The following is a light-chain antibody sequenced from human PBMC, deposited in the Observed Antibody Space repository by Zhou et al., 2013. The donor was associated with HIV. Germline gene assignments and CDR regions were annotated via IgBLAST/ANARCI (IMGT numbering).Light chain of an antibody. V-gene: IGKV1-39*01. CDR3: QQSYSTPGT. CDR1: QTITNN. J-gene: IGKJ2*01. CDR2: GAS. Sequence: DIQMTQSPSSLSASIGDRVTITCRASQTITNNLNWYQQKPGKAPNLLIYGASRLQSGVPSRFSGSGYGTDFTLTISSLQPEDFATYYCQQSYSTPGTFG.